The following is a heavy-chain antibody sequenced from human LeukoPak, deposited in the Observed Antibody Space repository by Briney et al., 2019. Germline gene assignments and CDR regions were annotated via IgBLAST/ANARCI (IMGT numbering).Heavy chain of an antibody. CDR2: INPNGGST. J-gene: IGHJ4*02. D-gene: IGHD3-22*01. CDR3: AREGPAYDSSEPFLDY. CDR1: GYTFPSYY. V-gene: IGHV1-46*01. Sequence: GSVKVSCKASGYTFPSYYMHWVRQAPGQGLEWIGIINPNGGSTSYAQKFQGRLTMTRDTSTSTVYMELSSLRSEDTAVYYCAREGPAYDSSEPFLDYWGQGTLVTVSS.